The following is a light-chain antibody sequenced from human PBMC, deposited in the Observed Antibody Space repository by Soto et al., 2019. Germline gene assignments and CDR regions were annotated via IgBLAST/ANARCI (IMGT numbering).Light chain of an antibody. J-gene: IGLJ1*01. CDR2: DAS. Sequence: SALTHPHSISGSPGKSVTISCTGTSTDLVSYNRVPWYQQPPCTAPKLIIYDASNRPSGVPDRFSGSKSANTRSLTISGLQRADEAVDYCSLYTSETTYVIGTG. CDR1: STDLVSYNR. CDR3: SLYTSETTYV. V-gene: IGLV2-18*01.